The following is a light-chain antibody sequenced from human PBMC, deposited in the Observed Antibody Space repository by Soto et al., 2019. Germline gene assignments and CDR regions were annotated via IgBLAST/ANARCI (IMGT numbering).Light chain of an antibody. CDR3: QQCGGSPLFS. V-gene: IGKV3-20*01. CDR1: ESVTSSC. CDR2: TTS. Sequence: EIVLTQSPDTLSLSPGERATLSCTASESVTSSCLAWYQRKPGQAPRLLIHTTSTRATDIPDRFSGSGSGTDFTLNISRLEPEDFAVYYCQQCGGSPLFSFGPGTRVDI. J-gene: IGKJ3*01.